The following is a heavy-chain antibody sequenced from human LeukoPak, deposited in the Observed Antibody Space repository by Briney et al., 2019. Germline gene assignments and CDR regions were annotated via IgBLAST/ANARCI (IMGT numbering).Heavy chain of an antibody. CDR1: GFTFSSYG. Sequence: GGSLGLSCAASGFTFSSYGMHWVRQAPGKGLEWVAFIRYDGSNKYYADSVKGRFTISRDNSKNTLYLQMNSLRAEDTAVYYCAKDAATVLTYYFDYWGQGTLVTVSS. CDR2: IRYDGSNK. D-gene: IGHD4/OR15-4a*01. V-gene: IGHV3-30*02. J-gene: IGHJ4*02. CDR3: AKDAATVLTYYFDY.